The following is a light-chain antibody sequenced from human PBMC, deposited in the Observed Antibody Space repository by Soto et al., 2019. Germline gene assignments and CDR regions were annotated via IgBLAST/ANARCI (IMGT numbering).Light chain of an antibody. Sequence: QSALTQPASVSGSPGQSITISCTGTSSDVGCYNYVSWYQQHPGKAPKLIIYNVSNRPSGVSNRFSGSKSGNTASLTISGLQAEDEGHYYCSSFTSSNTVLFGGGTKLTVL. CDR3: SSFTSSNTVL. J-gene: IGLJ2*01. CDR1: SSDVGCYNY. V-gene: IGLV2-14*01. CDR2: NVS.